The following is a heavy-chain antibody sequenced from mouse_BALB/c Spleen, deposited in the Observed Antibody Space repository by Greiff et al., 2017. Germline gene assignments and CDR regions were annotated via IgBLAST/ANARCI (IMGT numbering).Heavy chain of an antibody. Sequence: VQLQQSGAELVRSGASVKLSCTASGFNIKDYYMHWVKQRPEQGLEWIGWIDPENGDTEYAPKFQGKATMTADTSSNTAYLQLSSLTSEDTAVYYCASYEHGGFAYWGQGTLVTVSA. CDR2: IDPENGDT. D-gene: IGHD6-1*01. V-gene: IGHV14-4*02. J-gene: IGHJ3*01. CDR3: ASYEHGGFAY. CDR1: GFNIKDYY.